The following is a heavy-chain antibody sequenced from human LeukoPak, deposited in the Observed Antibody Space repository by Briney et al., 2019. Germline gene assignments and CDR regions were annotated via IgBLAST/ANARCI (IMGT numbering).Heavy chain of an antibody. J-gene: IGHJ4*02. CDR3: AKDRLLNCRGDCYIFDY. D-gene: IGHD2-21*02. V-gene: IGHV3-23*01. CDR2: ISGSGDST. CDR1: GFTFTTYW. Sequence: GGSLRLSCAASGFTFTTYWMGWVRQTPGKGLEWVSSISGSGDSTFYADSVKGRFSISRDNSKDTLYLQVNGLRTEDTAVYYCAKDRLLNCRGDCYIFDYWGQGTVVTVSS.